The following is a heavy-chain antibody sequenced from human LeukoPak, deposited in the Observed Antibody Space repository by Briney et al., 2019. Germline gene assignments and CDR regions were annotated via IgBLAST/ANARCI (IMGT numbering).Heavy chain of an antibody. CDR3: ARVAVAYCGGDCYFSFDY. CDR2: ISSSSTYI. V-gene: IGHV3-21*01. Sequence: GGSLRLSCATSGFTFSNYNMNWVRQAPGKGLEWVSSISSSSTYIYYSDSVKGRFSVSRDNVKSSLYLQMTSLRAEDTAAYYCARVAVAYCGGDCYFSFDYWGQGTLVTVSS. J-gene: IGHJ4*02. CDR1: GFTFSNYN. D-gene: IGHD2-21*02.